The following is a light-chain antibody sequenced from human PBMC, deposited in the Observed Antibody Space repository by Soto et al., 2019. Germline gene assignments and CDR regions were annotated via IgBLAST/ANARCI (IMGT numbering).Light chain of an antibody. CDR2: EVT. CDR3: SSYTSTGTPV. J-gene: IGLJ1*01. V-gene: IGLV2-14*01. CDR1: SSDVGGYNY. Sequence: SVLTQPASVSGSPGQSITISCTGTSSDVGGYNYVSWYQQHPDKAHKLLIYEVTNRPSGVSNRFSGSKSGNTASLTISGLQAEDEADYYCSSYTSTGTPVFGTGTKVTVL.